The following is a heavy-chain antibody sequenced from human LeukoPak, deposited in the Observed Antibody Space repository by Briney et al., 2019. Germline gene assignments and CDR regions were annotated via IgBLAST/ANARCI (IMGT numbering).Heavy chain of an antibody. V-gene: IGHV4-34*01. CDR3: ARGSKATMIVVARPFDY. CDR2: INHSGST. J-gene: IGHJ4*02. CDR1: GGSFSGYY. Sequence: SETLSLTCAVYGGSFSGYYWSWIRQPPGKGLEWIGEINHSGSTNYNPSLKSRVTILIDTSKNQFSLKLSSVTAADTAVYYCARGSKATMIVVARPFDYWGQGTLVTVSS. D-gene: IGHD3-22*01.